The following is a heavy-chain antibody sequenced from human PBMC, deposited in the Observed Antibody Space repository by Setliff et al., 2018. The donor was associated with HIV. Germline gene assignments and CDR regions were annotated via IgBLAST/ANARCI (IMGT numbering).Heavy chain of an antibody. V-gene: IGHV4-38-2*01. CDR1: DYSISSGYY. D-gene: IGHD1-20*01. Sequence: SETLSLTCAVSDYSISSGYYWGWIRQPPGKGLEWIGSIYYSGSTYYNPSLKSRVTILVDTSKKQLSLKMSSVTAADTAVYYCASLYNWNPRGGVGGAFDIWGQGTMVTVSS. CDR2: IYYSGST. CDR3: ASLYNWNPRGGVGGAFDI. J-gene: IGHJ3*02.